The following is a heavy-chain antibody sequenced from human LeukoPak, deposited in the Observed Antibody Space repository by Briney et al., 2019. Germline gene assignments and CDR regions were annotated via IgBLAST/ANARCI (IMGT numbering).Heavy chain of an antibody. CDR2: IYTSGST. D-gene: IGHD6-19*01. CDR1: GGSISSGSYY. Sequence: SETLSLTCTVSGGSISSGSYYWSWIRQPAGKGLEWIGRIYTSGSTNYNPSLKSRVTISVDTSKNQFSLKLSSVTAADTAVYYCARDRSLKSGSSLYNWFDPWGQGTLVTVSS. V-gene: IGHV4-61*02. J-gene: IGHJ5*02. CDR3: ARDRSLKSGSSLYNWFDP.